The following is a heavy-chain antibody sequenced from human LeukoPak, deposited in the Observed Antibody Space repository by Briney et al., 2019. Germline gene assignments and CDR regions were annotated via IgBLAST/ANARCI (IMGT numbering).Heavy chain of an antibody. V-gene: IGHV3-9*01. CDR1: EFTFSSYA. D-gene: IGHD6-13*01. J-gene: IGHJ4*02. CDR2: ISWNSGSI. CDR3: AKGGPYSSSWYYFDY. Sequence: SGGSLRLSCAASEFTFSSYAMHWVRQAPGKGLEWVSGISWNSGSIGYADSVKGRFTISRDNAKNSLYLQMNSLRAEDTALYYCAKGGPYSSSWYYFDYWGQGTLVTVSS.